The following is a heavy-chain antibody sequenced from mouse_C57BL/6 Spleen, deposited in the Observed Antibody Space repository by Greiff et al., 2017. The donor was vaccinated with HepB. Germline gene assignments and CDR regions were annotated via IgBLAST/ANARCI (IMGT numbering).Heavy chain of an antibody. V-gene: IGHV1-22*01. CDR2: INPNNGGT. CDR1: GYTFTDYN. Sequence: EVQLQQSGPELVKPGASVKMSCKASGYTFTDYNMHWVKQSHGKSLEWIGYINPNNGGTSYNQKFKGKATLTVHKSSSTAYMELRSLTSEASAVYYTALITSVVATGDYFDYWGQGTTLTVSS. D-gene: IGHD1-1*01. J-gene: IGHJ2*01. CDR3: ALITSVVATGDYFDY.